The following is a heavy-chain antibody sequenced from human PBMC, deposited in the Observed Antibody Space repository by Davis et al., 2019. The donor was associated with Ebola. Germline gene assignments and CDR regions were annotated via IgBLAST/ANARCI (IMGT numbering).Heavy chain of an antibody. CDR1: GFTFSSYA. J-gene: IGHJ4*02. V-gene: IGHV3-23*01. CDR2: IDYSGVGT. Sequence: GGSLRLSCAASGFTFSSYAMSWVRQAPGMGLEWVSAIDYSGVGTYDADSVKGRFTISRDNPKNTLYMEMNSLRVEDTAVYYCAKVAVDYWGQGTLVTVSS. CDR3: AKVAVDY.